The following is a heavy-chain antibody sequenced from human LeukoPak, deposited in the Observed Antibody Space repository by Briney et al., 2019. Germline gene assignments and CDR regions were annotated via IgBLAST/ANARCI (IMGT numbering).Heavy chain of an antibody. V-gene: IGHV1-2*02. CDR2: INPNSGGT. CDR1: GYSFTSYG. Sequence: ASVKVSCKASGYSFTSYGFNWVRQAPGQGLEWMGWINPNSGGTNYAQKFQGRVTMTRDTSISTAYMELSRLRSDDTAVYYCARADSSSPGGYYYYMDVWGKGTTVTVSS. J-gene: IGHJ6*03. D-gene: IGHD6-13*01. CDR3: ARADSSSPGGYYYYMDV.